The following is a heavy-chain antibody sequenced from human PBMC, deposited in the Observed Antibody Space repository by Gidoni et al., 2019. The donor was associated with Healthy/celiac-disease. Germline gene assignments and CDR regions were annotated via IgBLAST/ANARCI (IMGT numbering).Heavy chain of an antibody. CDR3: AKNGGARRWCSGGSCYLPED. V-gene: IGHV3-30*18. J-gene: IGHJ4*02. CDR1: GFTFSSYG. CDR2: ISYDGSNK. Sequence: QVQLVESGGGVVQPGRSLRLSCAASGFTFSSYGMHWVRQAPGKGLEWVAVISYDGSNKYYADSVKGRFTISRDNSKNTLYLQMNSLRAEDTAVYYCAKNGGARRWCSGGSCYLPEDWGQGTLVTVSS. D-gene: IGHD2-15*01.